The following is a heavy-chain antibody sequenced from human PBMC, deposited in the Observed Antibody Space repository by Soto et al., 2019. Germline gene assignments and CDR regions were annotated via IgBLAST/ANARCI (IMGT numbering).Heavy chain of an antibody. Sequence: QVQLQESGPRLVRPWGTLSVTCSVSGDSIKSNVWWSWVRQSPGKAPEWIGEVFHKGITNYNPSLWGRVTMSVDKANNQFSLMLTSVTAADTGIYYCARDAAVPGEADRFDYWGQGILVTVSS. CDR3: ARDAAVPGEADRFDY. CDR2: VFHKGIT. CDR1: GDSIKSNVW. D-gene: IGHD6-19*01. J-gene: IGHJ4*02. V-gene: IGHV4-4*02.